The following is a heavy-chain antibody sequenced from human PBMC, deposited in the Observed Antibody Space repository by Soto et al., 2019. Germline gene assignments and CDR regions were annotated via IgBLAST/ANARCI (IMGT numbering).Heavy chain of an antibody. Sequence: PGGSLRLSCAASGFTFDDYAMHWVRQAPGKGLEWVSGISWNSGSIGYADSVKGRFTISRDNAKNSLYLQMNSLRAEDTALYYCAKDWNEAVAGTNYFDYWGQGTLVTVSS. CDR2: ISWNSGSI. D-gene: IGHD6-19*01. V-gene: IGHV3-9*01. J-gene: IGHJ4*02. CDR3: AKDWNEAVAGTNYFDY. CDR1: GFTFDDYA.